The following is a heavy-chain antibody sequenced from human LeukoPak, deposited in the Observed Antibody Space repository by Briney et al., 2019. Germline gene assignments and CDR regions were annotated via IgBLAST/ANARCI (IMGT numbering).Heavy chain of an antibody. J-gene: IGHJ4*02. CDR2: IKRESDGGTV. CDR1: GFIFANAW. V-gene: IGHV3-15*01. D-gene: IGHD1-1*01. Sequence: GGSLRLPCGGSGFIFANAWMTWVRQAPGKGLEWVGRIKRESDGGTVDYAAPLKGRFTISRDDSHNMAFLEMTNLKAEDTALYYCTTAWRDETDRYSDYSGQGTLVTVSS. CDR3: TTAWRDETDRYSDY.